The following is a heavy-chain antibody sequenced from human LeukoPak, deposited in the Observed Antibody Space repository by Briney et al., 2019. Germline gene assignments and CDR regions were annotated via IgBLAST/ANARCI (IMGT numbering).Heavy chain of an antibody. D-gene: IGHD3/OR15-3a*01. V-gene: IGHV4-61*10. J-gene: IGHJ4*02. Sequence: SETLSLTCTVSGGSISSGSYYWSWIRQPAGKGLECIGRIYSTGSTNYNPSLKSRVTISVDTSKNQFSLKMSSVTAADTAVYYCATYGGTGYYGFAYWGQGTLVTVSS. CDR1: GGSISSGSYY. CDR3: ATYGGTGYYGFAY. CDR2: IYSTGST.